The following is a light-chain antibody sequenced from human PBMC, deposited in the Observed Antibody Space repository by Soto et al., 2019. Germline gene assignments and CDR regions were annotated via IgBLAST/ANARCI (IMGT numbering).Light chain of an antibody. CDR3: HQYEYTRDT. Sequence: DIVMTQSPDSLAVSLGERATINCRYSQTVLYTSNNRNYLAWYQQKSGQPPKLLFSCASTRESGVPDRFSASGAGTDFTLTISSLQAEEVAVYYCHQYEYTRDTFGQGTKVEIK. V-gene: IGKV4-1*01. CDR1: QTVLYTSNNRNY. CDR2: CAS. J-gene: IGKJ2*01.